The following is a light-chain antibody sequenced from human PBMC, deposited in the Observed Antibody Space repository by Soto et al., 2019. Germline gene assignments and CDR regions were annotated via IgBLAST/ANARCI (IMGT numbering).Light chain of an antibody. J-gene: IGKJ1*01. Sequence: EVVMTQSPASLSVSAWERATLSCRASESVSRNLAWYQQKPGQAPRLLIYDASTRATGIPDRFSGGGSGTEFTLTISSLQPDDFATYYCQHYNSYSEAFGQGTKVDIK. CDR3: QHYNSYSEA. CDR2: DAS. CDR1: ESVSRN. V-gene: IGKV3-15*01.